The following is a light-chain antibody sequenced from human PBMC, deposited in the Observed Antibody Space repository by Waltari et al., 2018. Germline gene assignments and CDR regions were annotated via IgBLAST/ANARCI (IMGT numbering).Light chain of an antibody. CDR2: EDN. V-gene: IGLV3-10*01. Sequence: SYELTQPPAVSVSPGQTARITCSGSALPRKHAYWYHQKSGQVPLLVIYEDNRRPSGIPERFSGSSSGTKATLTITGDQADDEGDYYCYSTDSGGDHRGVFGGGTRLTVL. CDR3: YSTDSGGDHRGV. J-gene: IGLJ3*02. CDR1: ALPRKH.